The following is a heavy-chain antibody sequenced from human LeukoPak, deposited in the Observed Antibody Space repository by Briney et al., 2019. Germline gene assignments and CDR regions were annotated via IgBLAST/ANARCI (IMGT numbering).Heavy chain of an antibody. J-gene: IGHJ4*02. CDR3: ARDPDQTYYYDRSGG. D-gene: IGHD3-22*01. CDR2: IIPIFGTA. CDR1: GGTFSSYA. V-gene: IGHV1-69*05. Sequence: SVKVSCKASGGTFSSYAISWVRQAPGQGLEWMGRIIPIFGTANYAQKFQGRVTITTDESTSTAYMELSSLRSEDTAVYYCARDPDQTYYYDRSGGWGPGTLVTVSS.